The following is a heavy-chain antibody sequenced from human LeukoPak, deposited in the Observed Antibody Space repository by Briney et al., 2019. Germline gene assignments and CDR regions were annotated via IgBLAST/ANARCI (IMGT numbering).Heavy chain of an antibody. CDR1: GGSFSGYY. Sequence: SETLSLTCAVYGGSFSGYYWTWIRQPPGKGLEWIGEINHSGSTNYNPSLKSRVTISVDTSKNQFSLKLTSVTAADTAVYYCARGQRRQGYCSNTSCYGYYYYYMDVWDKGTTVTVSS. CDR3: ARGQRRQGYCSNTSCYGYYYYYMDV. D-gene: IGHD2-2*01. CDR2: INHSGST. V-gene: IGHV4-34*01. J-gene: IGHJ6*03.